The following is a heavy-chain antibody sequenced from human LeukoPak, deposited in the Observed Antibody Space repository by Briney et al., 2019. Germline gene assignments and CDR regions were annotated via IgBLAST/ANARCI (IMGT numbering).Heavy chain of an antibody. D-gene: IGHD6-19*01. V-gene: IGHV3-30-3*01. Sequence: GGSLRLSCAASGFTFSSYAMHWVRQAPGKGLEWVAVISYDGSNKCYADSVKGRFTISRDNSKNTLYLQMNSLRAEDTAVYYCARDPTIAVAGLDAFDIWGQGTMVTVSS. CDR3: ARDPTIAVAGLDAFDI. CDR2: ISYDGSNK. J-gene: IGHJ3*02. CDR1: GFTFSSYA.